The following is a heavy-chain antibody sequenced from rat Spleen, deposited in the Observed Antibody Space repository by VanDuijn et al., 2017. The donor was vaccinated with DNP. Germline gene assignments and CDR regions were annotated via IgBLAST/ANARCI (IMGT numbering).Heavy chain of an antibody. CDR2: IIYDGSRT. V-gene: IGHV5S10*01. J-gene: IGHJ2*01. D-gene: IGHD4-2*01. CDR3: ATQWSSDY. CDR1: GFTFSDYN. Sequence: EVQMVESGGGLVQPGRSLTLSCAASGFTFSDYNMAWVRQAPKKGLEWVATIIYDGSRTYYRDSVKGRFTISRDNAKSTLYLQMDSLRSEDTATYYCATQWSSDYWGQGVMVTVSS.